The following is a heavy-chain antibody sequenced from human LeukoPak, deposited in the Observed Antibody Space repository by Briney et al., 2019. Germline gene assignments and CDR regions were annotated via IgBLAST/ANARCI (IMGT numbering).Heavy chain of an antibody. CDR1: GGSISSYY. J-gene: IGHJ4*02. CDR2: INHSGST. Sequence: SETLSLTCTVSGGSISSYYWSWIRQPPGKGLEWIGEINHSGSTNYNPSLKSRVTISVDTSKNQFSLKLSSVTAADTAVYYCARGRFKTTVDYWGQGTLVTVSS. CDR3: ARGRFKTTVDY. V-gene: IGHV4-34*01. D-gene: IGHD1-1*01.